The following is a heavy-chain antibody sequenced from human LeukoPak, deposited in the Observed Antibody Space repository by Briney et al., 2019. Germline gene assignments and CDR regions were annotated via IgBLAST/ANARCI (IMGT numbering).Heavy chain of an antibody. V-gene: IGHV3-23*01. CDR3: AKTSRVQSAYDSPFDY. D-gene: IGHD5-12*01. Sequence: AGSLRLSCAASGFTFRTYAMSWVRQAPGKGLEWVSAVRGSGSDTYYADSVKGRFTISRDNSKNTLYLQMNSLRAEDTATYYCAKTSRVQSAYDSPFDYWGQGTLVTVS. J-gene: IGHJ4*02. CDR2: VRGSGSDT. CDR1: GFTFRTYA.